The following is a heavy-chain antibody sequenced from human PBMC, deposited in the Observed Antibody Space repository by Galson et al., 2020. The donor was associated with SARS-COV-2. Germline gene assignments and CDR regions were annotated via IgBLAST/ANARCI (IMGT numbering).Heavy chain of an antibody. CDR2: IYYSGST. Sequence: ASETLSLTCTVSGGSISSGGYYWTWIRQHPGKGLEWIGYIYYSGSTYYNPSLKSRVTISVDTSKNQFSLNLSSVTAADTAVYYCARTYGLGSYSADYWGQGTLVTVSS. V-gene: IGHV4-31*03. J-gene: IGHJ4*02. D-gene: IGHD3-10*01. CDR3: ARTYGLGSYSADY. CDR1: GGSISSGGYY.